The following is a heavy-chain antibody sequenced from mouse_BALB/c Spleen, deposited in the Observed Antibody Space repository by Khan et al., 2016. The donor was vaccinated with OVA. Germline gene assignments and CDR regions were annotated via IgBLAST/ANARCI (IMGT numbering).Heavy chain of an antibody. V-gene: IGHV14-3*02. D-gene: IGHD1-1*01. CDR1: GFNINDTC. Sequence: VQLQQSGAELVKPGASVKLSCTASGFNINDTCLHWVKQRPEQGLEWIGRIDPANGDTKYDPTFQAQATITADTPSNIAYLQLSSLTSEDTAVYYGAGSNSLWPMDYWGQGTSVTVSS. CDR2: IDPANGDT. CDR3: AGSNSLWPMDY. J-gene: IGHJ4*01.